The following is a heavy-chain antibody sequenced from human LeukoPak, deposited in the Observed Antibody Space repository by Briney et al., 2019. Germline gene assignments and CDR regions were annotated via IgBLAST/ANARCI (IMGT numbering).Heavy chain of an antibody. Sequence: SETLSLTCTVSGGSVSGYYWSWIRQSPGKGQEWIGYIFYSGTTLYSPSLKSRVTMSVDTSENQFSLKLTSVTAADTAVYYCARHDVVPVIRRGFDFWGQGILVTVSS. V-gene: IGHV4-59*08. J-gene: IGHJ4*02. D-gene: IGHD2-21*02. CDR2: IFYSGTT. CDR3: ARHDVVPVIRRGFDF. CDR1: GGSVSGYY.